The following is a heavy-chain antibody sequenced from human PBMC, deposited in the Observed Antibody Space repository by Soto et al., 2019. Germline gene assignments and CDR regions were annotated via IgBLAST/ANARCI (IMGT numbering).Heavy chain of an antibody. V-gene: IGHV3-23*01. J-gene: IGHJ4*02. CDR2: ISGSGGST. CDR3: ARGKGNDYGDYRHSPNFDY. CDR1: GFTFSSYA. D-gene: IGHD4-17*01. Sequence: EVQLLESGGGLVQSGGSLRLSCAASGFTFSSYAMSWVRQAPGKGLEWVSAISGSGGSTYYADSVKGRFTISRDNSKNTLYLQMNSLRAEDTAVYYCARGKGNDYGDYRHSPNFDYWGQGTLVTVSS.